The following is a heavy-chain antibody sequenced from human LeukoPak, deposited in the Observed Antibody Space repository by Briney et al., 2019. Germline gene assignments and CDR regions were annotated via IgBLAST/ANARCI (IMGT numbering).Heavy chain of an antibody. V-gene: IGHV4-61*02. J-gene: IGHJ3*02. Sequence: SETLSLTCTVSGGSISSGSYYWNWIRQPAGKGLEWIGRIYPSGSTNYNPSLKSRVTVSIDTSKNQFSLKLSSVTAADTAVYYCARAKDTIFGVDHAFDIWGQGTMVTVSS. CDR3: ARAKDTIFGVDHAFDI. D-gene: IGHD3-3*01. CDR2: IYPSGST. CDR1: GGSISSGSYY.